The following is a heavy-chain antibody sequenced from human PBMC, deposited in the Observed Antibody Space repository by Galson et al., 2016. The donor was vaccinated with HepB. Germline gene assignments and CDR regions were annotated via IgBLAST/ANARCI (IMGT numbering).Heavy chain of an antibody. V-gene: IGHV5-51*01. D-gene: IGHD5-24*01. CDR2: LYPSDFET. J-gene: IGHJ4*02. CDR1: GYRFTSYW. CDR3: ARGWGDAYNPPFDY. Sequence: QSGAEVKKPGESLKISCKTSGYRFTSYWIGWVRQMPGKGLEWMGILYPSDFETRYSPSFEGQVTISADKSISTAYLQWTSLKPSDTAKYFCARGWGDAYNPPFDYWGQGTLVTVSS.